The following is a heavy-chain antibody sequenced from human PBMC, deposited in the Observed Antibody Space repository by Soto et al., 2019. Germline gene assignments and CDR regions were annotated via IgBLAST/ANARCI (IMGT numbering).Heavy chain of an antibody. CDR2: IIPILGTP. V-gene: IGHV1-69*11. D-gene: IGHD3-16*01. CDR1: GGTFSSYA. CDR3: ARHLGGNHYYYGMDV. Sequence: QVQLVQSGAEVKKPGSSVKVSCKASGGTFSSYAISWVRQAPGQGLEWMGGIIPILGTPDYAQRFQGRVTITADESTSTLYMELSSLRSEDTAVYYCARHLGGNHYYYGMDVWGQGTTVTVSS. J-gene: IGHJ6*02.